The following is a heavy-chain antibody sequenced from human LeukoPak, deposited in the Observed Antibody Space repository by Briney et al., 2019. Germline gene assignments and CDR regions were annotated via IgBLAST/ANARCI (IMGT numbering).Heavy chain of an antibody. V-gene: IGHV4-34*01. CDR2: INHSGST. CDR1: GGSISSYY. J-gene: IGHJ4*02. Sequence: SETLSLTCTVSGGSISSYYWSWIRQPPGKGLEWIGEINHSGSTNYNPSLKSRVTISVDTSKNQFSLKLSSVTAADTAVYYCARVGYYYDSSGYTDYWGQGTLVTVSS. CDR3: ARVGYYYDSSGYTDY. D-gene: IGHD3-22*01.